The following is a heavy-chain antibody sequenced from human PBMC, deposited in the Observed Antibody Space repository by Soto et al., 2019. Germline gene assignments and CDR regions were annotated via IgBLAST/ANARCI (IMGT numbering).Heavy chain of an antibody. CDR3: AKHSGEILTAYHNDDYFDF. Sequence: PGGSLRLSCAVSGFTSGKCAMSWVRQVPGKGLEWVSGISCSGTRTYYADSVKGRFTISSDNSKNTLYLQMDSLRAEDTAVYYSAKHSGEILTAYHNDDYFDFWGQGALVTVSS. J-gene: IGHJ4*02. CDR1: GFTSGKCA. V-gene: IGHV3-23*01. D-gene: IGHD3-9*01. CDR2: ISCSGTRT.